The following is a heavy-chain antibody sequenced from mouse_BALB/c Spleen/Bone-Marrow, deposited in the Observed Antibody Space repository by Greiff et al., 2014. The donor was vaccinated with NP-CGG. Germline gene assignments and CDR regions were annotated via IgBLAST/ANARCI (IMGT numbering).Heavy chain of an antibody. CDR2: IDPSDSYT. Sequence: VQLQQSGAELVKPGASVKMSCKASGYTFTSYWMHWVKQRPGQGLEWIGVIDPSDSYTSYNQMFKGKATLTVDTSSSTAYMQLSSLTSEDSAVYYCTRGDYDWYFDVWGAGTTVTVSS. CDR1: GYTFTSYW. D-gene: IGHD2-4*01. J-gene: IGHJ1*01. CDR3: TRGDYDWYFDV. V-gene: IGHV1S127*01.